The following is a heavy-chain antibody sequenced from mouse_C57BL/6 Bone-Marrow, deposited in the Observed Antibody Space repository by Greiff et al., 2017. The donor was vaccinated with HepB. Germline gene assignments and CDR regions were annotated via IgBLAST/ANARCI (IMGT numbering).Heavy chain of an antibody. D-gene: IGHD4-1*01. J-gene: IGHJ2*01. CDR3: AREEGLTGTDFDY. Sequence: ESGPGLVKPSQSLSLTCSVTGYSITSGYYWNWIRQFPGNKLEWMGYISYDGSNNYNPSLKNRSSITRDTSKNQFFLKLNSVTTEDTATYYCAREEGLTGTDFDYWGQGTTLTVSS. CDR1: GYSITSGYY. CDR2: ISYDGSN. V-gene: IGHV3-6*01.